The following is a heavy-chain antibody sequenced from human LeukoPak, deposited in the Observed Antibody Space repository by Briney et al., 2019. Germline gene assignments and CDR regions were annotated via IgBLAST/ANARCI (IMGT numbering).Heavy chain of an antibody. D-gene: IGHD3-3*01. CDR2: ISSSSSYI. CDR3: ARVFDYYYMDV. J-gene: IGHJ6*03. CDR1: GFTFRSYS. V-gene: IGHV3-21*01. Sequence: GGSLRRSCAASGFTFRSYSMNWVRQAPGKGLEWVSSISSSSSYIYYADSVKGRFTISRDNAKNSLYLQMNSLRAEDTAVYYCARVFDYYYMDVWGKGTTVTVSS.